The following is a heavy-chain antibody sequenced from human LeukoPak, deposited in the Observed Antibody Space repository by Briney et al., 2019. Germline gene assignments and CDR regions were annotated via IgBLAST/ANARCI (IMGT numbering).Heavy chain of an antibody. Sequence: PGGSLRLPCAASRFTFSGYWMHWVRQAPGKGLVWVSRINSDGYSITYADSVKGRFTISRDNAKNTLYLQMNSLIAEDTAVYFCTRAGYSSGFDSWGQGTLVTVSS. V-gene: IGHV3-74*03. CDR3: TRAGYSSGFDS. D-gene: IGHD6-19*01. CDR2: INSDGYSI. J-gene: IGHJ5*01. CDR1: RFTFSGYW.